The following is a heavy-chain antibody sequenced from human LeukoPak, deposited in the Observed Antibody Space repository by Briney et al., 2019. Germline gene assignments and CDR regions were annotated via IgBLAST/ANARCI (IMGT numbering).Heavy chain of an antibody. CDR2: LSSDGTMT. V-gene: IGHV3-74*01. CDR1: GFTFSRYW. CDR3: ASPASRYSSGWVDY. Sequence: PGGSLRLSCAVSGFTFSRYWMHWVRQAPGKGLVWVSRLSSDGTMTDYADSVKGRFTISRDNAKNTLYLQMNSLRAEDTAVYYCASPASRYSSGWVDYWGQGTLVTVSS. J-gene: IGHJ4*02. D-gene: IGHD6-19*01.